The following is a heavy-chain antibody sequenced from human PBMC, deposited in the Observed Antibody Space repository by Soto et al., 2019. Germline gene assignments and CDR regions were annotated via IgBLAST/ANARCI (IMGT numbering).Heavy chain of an antibody. CDR1: GYTLTELS. CDR3: ATRGGSSYYYYYGMDV. CDR2: FDPEDGET. Sequence: QVQLVQSGAEVKKPGASVKVSCKVSGYTLTELSMHWVRQAPGKGLEWMGGFDPEDGETIYAQKFQGRVTMTEDTATDTAYMGLSSLRSEDTAVYYCATRGGSSYYYYYGMDVWGQGTTVTVSS. V-gene: IGHV1-24*01. D-gene: IGHD2-15*01. J-gene: IGHJ6*02.